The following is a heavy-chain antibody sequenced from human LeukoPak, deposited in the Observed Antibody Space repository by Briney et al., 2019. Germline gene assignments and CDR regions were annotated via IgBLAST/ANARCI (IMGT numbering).Heavy chain of an antibody. CDR3: ARSSGSYWWFDS. Sequence: ASVKVSCKASGYTFTGYYMHWVRQAPGQGLEWMGCVNPNSGDTNYAQKFQGSVTMTRDTSISTVYMELSRLRSDDTAVYYCARSSGSYWWFDSWGQGTLVTVSS. J-gene: IGHJ5*01. V-gene: IGHV1-2*02. CDR1: GYTFTGYY. CDR2: VNPNSGDT. D-gene: IGHD1-26*01.